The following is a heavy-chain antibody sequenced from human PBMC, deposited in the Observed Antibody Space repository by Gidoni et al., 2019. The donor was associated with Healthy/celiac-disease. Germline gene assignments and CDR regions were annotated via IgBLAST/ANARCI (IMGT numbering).Heavy chain of an antibody. V-gene: IGHV5-10-1*03. Sequence: EVQLVQSGAEVKKPGESLRISCKGSGYSFTSYWISWVRQMPGKGLEWMGRIDPSDSYTNYSPSFQGHVTISADKSISTAYLQWSSLKASDTAMYYCARHDSSGRWATVGDAFDIWGQGTMVTVSS. D-gene: IGHD3-10*01. CDR2: IDPSDSYT. J-gene: IGHJ3*02. CDR1: GYSFTSYW. CDR3: ARHDSSGRWATVGDAFDI.